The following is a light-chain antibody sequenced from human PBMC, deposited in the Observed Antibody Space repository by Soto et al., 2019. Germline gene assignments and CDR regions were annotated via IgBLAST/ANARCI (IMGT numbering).Light chain of an antibody. CDR1: QSISSY. Sequence: DIQMTQSPSSLSASVGDRVTITCRASQSISSYLNWYQQKPGKAPRLLIYAASILQSGVPSRFSGSESGTDFTLTISSLQPEDFATYYCQQRYSTLWTFGQGTKVEIK. CDR2: AAS. V-gene: IGKV1-39*01. J-gene: IGKJ1*01. CDR3: QQRYSTLWT.